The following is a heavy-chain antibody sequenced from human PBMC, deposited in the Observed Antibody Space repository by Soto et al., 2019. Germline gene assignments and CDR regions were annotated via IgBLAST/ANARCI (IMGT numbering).Heavy chain of an antibody. CDR1: GFTFSSYA. Sequence: EVQLLESGGGLVQPGGSLRLSCAASGFTFSSYAMSWVRQAPGKGLEWVSAISGGGDSTYYADSVKGRSTISRDNSKSTLFLQMNSLRADDTAVYYCAKDIRRPKDYYDSSAYYEPGGFEVWGQGTMVTVSS. CDR3: AKDIRRPKDYYDSSAYYEPGGFEV. V-gene: IGHV3-23*01. J-gene: IGHJ3*01. D-gene: IGHD3-22*01. CDR2: ISGGGDST.